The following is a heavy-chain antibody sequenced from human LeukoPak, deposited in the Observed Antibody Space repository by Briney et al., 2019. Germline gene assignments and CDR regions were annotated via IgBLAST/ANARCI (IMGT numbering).Heavy chain of an antibody. J-gene: IGHJ4*02. CDR2: ISYDGSNK. V-gene: IGHV3-30*04. Sequence: GRSLRLSCAASGFTFSSYAMHWVRQAPRKGLEWVAVISYDGSNKYYADSVKGRFTISRDNSKNILFLEMHSLGPEDTALYYCVKDERRTGLNAGTLLDYWGQGTLVSVSS. CDR1: GFTFSSYA. D-gene: IGHD1-14*01. CDR3: VKDERRTGLNAGTLLDY.